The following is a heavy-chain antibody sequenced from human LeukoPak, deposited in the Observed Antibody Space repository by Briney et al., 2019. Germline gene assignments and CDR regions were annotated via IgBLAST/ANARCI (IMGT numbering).Heavy chain of an antibody. Sequence: ASVKVSCKASGYTFTGYYMHWVRQAPGQGLEWMGWINPSSGGTNYAQKFQGRVTMTRDTSISTAYMELSRLRSDDTAVYYCAREDRLQPSGYWGQGTLVTVSS. CDR2: INPSSGGT. CDR1: GYTFTGYY. J-gene: IGHJ4*02. D-gene: IGHD4-11*01. V-gene: IGHV1-2*02. CDR3: AREDRLQPSGY.